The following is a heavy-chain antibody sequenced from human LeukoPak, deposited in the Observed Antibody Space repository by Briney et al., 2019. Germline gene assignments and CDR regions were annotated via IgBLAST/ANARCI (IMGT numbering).Heavy chain of an antibody. D-gene: IGHD3-9*01. CDR3: AKSAYDILTGYLDY. V-gene: IGHV3-30*18. Sequence: GGSLRLSCAASGFTFSSYGMHWVRQAPGKGLEWVAVISYDGSNKYYADSVKGRFSISRDNSKNTLYLQMNSLRAEDTAVYYCAKSAYDILTGYLDYWGQGTLVTVSS. CDR1: GFTFSSYG. CDR2: ISYDGSNK. J-gene: IGHJ4*02.